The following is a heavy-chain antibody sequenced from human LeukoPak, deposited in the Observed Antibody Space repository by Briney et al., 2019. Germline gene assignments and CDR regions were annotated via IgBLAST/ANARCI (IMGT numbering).Heavy chain of an antibody. V-gene: IGHV1-2*02. CDR1: GYTFTGYY. Sequence: GASVKVSCKASGYTFTGYYMHWVRQAPGQGLEWMGWINPNSGGTNYAQKFQGRVTMTRDTSISTAYMELSRLRSDDTAVYYCAVAIAVAGTGLDYWGQGTLVTVSS. CDR2: INPNSGGT. J-gene: IGHJ4*02. CDR3: AVAIAVAGTGLDY. D-gene: IGHD6-19*01.